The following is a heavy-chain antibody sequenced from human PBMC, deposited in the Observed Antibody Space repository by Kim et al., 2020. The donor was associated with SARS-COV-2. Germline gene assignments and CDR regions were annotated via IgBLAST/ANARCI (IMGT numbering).Heavy chain of an antibody. D-gene: IGHD3-10*01. Sequence: GWSLRLSCAASGFTFSSYWMSWVRQAPGKGLEWVANIKQDGSEKYYVDSVKGRFTISRDNAKNSLYLQMNSLRAEDTAVYYCARDGLYYYGSGSYYSENHYYYYGMDVWGQGTTVTVSS. V-gene: IGHV3-7*03. J-gene: IGHJ6*02. CDR2: IKQDGSEK. CDR3: ARDGLYYYGSGSYYSENHYYYYGMDV. CDR1: GFTFSSYW.